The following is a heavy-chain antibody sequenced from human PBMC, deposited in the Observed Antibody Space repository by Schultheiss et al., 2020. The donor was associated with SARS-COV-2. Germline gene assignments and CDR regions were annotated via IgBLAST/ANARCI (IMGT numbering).Heavy chain of an antibody. CDR3: ASDSSGYYYVGAFDI. D-gene: IGHD3-22*01. CDR1: GFTFSSYG. V-gene: IGHV3-30*19. CDR2: ISYDGSNK. Sequence: GESLKISCAASGFTFSSYGMHWVRQAPGKGLEWVAVISYDGSNKYYADSVKGRFTISRDNSKNTLYLQMNSLRAEDTAVYYCASDSSGYYYVGAFDIWGQGTMVTVSS. J-gene: IGHJ3*02.